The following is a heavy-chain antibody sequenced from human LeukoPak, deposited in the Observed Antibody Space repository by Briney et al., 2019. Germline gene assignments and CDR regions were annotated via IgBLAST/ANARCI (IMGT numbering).Heavy chain of an antibody. D-gene: IGHD3-3*01. CDR2: IYYSGST. J-gene: IGHJ5*02. CDR3: ARLVFGVGNWWFDP. V-gene: IGHV4-59*08. Sequence: SKTLSLTCTVSGGSISSYYWSWIRQPPGKGLEWIGYIYYSGSTNYNPSLKSRVTISVDTSKNQFSLKLSSVTAADTAVYYCARLVFGVGNWWFDPWGQGTLVTVSS. CDR1: GGSISSYY.